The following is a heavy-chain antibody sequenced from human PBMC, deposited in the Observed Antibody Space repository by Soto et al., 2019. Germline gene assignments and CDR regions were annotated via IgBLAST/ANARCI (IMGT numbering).Heavy chain of an antibody. Sequence: GGSQRLSCAASGFTFSSYAMSWVRQAPGKGLEWVSAISGSGGSTYYADSVKGRFTISRDNSKNTLYLQMNSLRAEDTAVYYCAKHLRRYCSSTSCGGLYYYGMDVWGQGTTVTVSS. V-gene: IGHV3-23*01. CDR1: GFTFSSYA. CDR2: ISGSGGST. D-gene: IGHD2-2*01. J-gene: IGHJ6*02. CDR3: AKHLRRYCSSTSCGGLYYYGMDV.